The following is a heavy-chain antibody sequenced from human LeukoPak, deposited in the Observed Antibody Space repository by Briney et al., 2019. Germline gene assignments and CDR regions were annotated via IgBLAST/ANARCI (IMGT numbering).Heavy chain of an antibody. Sequence: SETLSLTCTVSGASISSSNYYWGWIRQPPGKGLEWIASIYYSGSTSYNPSLKSRVTISVDTSKNQFSLKVSSVTAADTAVYYCARPNMGGSDLRDFDCWAQETLVTVP. J-gene: IGHJ4*02. CDR2: IYYSGST. D-gene: IGHD3-16*01. V-gene: IGHV4-39*01. CDR3: ARPNMGGSDLRDFDC. CDR1: GASISSSNYY.